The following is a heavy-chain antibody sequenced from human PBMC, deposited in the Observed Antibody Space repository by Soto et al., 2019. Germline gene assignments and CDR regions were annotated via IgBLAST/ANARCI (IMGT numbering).Heavy chain of an antibody. CDR1: GYTVTSYG. D-gene: IGHD6-19*01. CDR2: ISGYNGKT. CDR3: ARDAAGDY. J-gene: IGHJ4*02. V-gene: IGHV1-18*01. Sequence: QVQLVQSGAEVKKPGASVKVSCKASGYTVTSYGISWVRQAPGQGLEWMGWISGYNGKTNYVQKIQGRVTMTTDTSTSTAYMEMRSLRSDDPSLYYSARDAAGDYWGQGTLVTVSS.